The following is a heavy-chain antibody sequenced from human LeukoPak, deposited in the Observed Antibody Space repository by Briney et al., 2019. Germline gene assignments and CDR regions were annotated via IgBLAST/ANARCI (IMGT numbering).Heavy chain of an antibody. Sequence: SETLSLTCTVSGGSISGYYWSWIRQPPGKGLEWIGFVFYSGSTDYNPSLKSRVTISLDTSKNQFSLKLSSVSAADTAVYYCAREGGSYYHWFDPWGQGTLVTVSS. V-gene: IGHV4-59*01. CDR1: GGSISGYY. J-gene: IGHJ5*02. D-gene: IGHD1-26*01. CDR2: VFYSGST. CDR3: AREGGSYYHWFDP.